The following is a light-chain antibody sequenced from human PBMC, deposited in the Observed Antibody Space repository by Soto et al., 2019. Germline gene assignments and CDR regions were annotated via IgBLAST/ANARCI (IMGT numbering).Light chain of an antibody. V-gene: IGKV1-5*03. J-gene: IGKJ1*01. CDR1: QDINKW. CDR2: KAS. Sequence: DIQMTQSPSTLSASVGDRVTITCRASQDINKWLAWYQQKPGQAPKLLISKASNLESGVPSRFSGSGSGPEYTLTISSLQPEHFATYYCQQYNSYWWTFGQGTKA. CDR3: QQYNSYWWT.